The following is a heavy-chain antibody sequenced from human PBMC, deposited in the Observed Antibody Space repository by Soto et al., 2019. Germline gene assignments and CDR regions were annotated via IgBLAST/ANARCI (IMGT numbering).Heavy chain of an antibody. CDR2: TSYDGNNK. CDR3: ARWGTTGGFDL. Sequence: QVQLVESGGAVVQPGTSLRLSGAASGFRFKGFVMHWVRQAPGKGLEWVAFTSYDGNNKDYGYSGTGRFTVSRDNSQNTMHLQMDFLRPEDTALYYCARWGTTGGFDLWGQGTLVSVSS. D-gene: IGHD3-16*01. CDR1: GFRFKGFV. V-gene: IGHV3-30*19. J-gene: IGHJ4*02.